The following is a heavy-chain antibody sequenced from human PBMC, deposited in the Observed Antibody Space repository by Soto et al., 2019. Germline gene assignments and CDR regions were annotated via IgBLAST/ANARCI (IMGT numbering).Heavy chain of an antibody. CDR1: GFTLRTYP. Sequence: QVRLVESGGGVVQPGGSLRLSCAASGFTLRTYPMHWLRQTPGKGLEWLTVLSFDGNVKHYADSVGGRFTISRDISEKKLYLQMNSLIGEDTAVYYCARDPLRGSPDDCDHWGQGTLVTVSS. J-gene: IGHJ4*02. V-gene: IGHV3-30*04. CDR3: ARDPLRGSPDDCDH. CDR2: LSFDGNVK. D-gene: IGHD1-1*01.